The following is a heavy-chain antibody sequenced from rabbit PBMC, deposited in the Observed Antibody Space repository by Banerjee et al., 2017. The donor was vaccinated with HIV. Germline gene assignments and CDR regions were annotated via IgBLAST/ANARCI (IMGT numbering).Heavy chain of an antibody. D-gene: IGHD4-1*01. V-gene: IGHV1S7*01. J-gene: IGHJ6*01. CDR2: IDGVLGNT. CDR1: GIVFSSYV. Sequence: QELVESGGGLVQPGESLKLSCKASGIVFSSYVISWVRQAPGKGLEWIEYIDGVLGNTYSAIAVSSLFTSSSHNAQNTLYLQMTSLTTTDTATYFCARGVAGGEFGVADLWGPETLITVS. CDR3: ARGVAGGEFGVADL.